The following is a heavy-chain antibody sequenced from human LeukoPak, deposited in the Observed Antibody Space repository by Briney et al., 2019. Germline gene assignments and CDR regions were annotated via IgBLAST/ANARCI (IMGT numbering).Heavy chain of an antibody. CDR2: IYYSGST. V-gene: IGHV4-39*07. CDR1: GGSISSSSYY. D-gene: IGHD5-24*01. CDR3: ANGWLQFSNWFDP. Sequence: SETLSLTCTVSGGSISSSSYYWGWIRQPPGKGLEWIGSIYYSGSTYYNPSLKSRVTISVDTSKNQFSLKLSSVTAADTAVYYSANGWLQFSNWFDPWGQGTLVTVSS. J-gene: IGHJ5*02.